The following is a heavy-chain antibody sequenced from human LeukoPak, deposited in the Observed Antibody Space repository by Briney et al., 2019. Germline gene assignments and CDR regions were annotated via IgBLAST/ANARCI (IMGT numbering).Heavy chain of an antibody. V-gene: IGHV3-64*01. CDR1: GFTFSSYA. J-gene: IGHJ6*03. Sequence: QAWGSLRLSCAASGFTFSSYAMHWVRQAPGKGLEYVSAISSNGGSTYYANSVKGRFTISRDNSKNTLYLQMGSLRAEDMAVYYCARVGGRGYSGYDFGYYYYYMDVWGKGTTVTVSS. CDR3: ARVGGRGYSGYDFGYYYYYMDV. CDR2: ISSNGGST. D-gene: IGHD5-12*01.